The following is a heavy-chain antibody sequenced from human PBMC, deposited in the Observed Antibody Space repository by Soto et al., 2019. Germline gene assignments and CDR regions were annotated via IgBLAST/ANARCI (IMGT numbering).Heavy chain of an antibody. V-gene: IGHV3-23*01. Sequence: EVQLLESGGGLVQPGGSLRLSCAASGFTFSSYAMSWVRQAPGKGWDWVSAISGSGGSTYYADSVKGRFTISRDNSKNTLYLQMNSLRAEDTAVYYCARHFSLTGYSMGDYWGQGTLVTVSS. D-gene: IGHD3-9*01. CDR3: ARHFSLTGYSMGDY. CDR1: GFTFSSYA. CDR2: ISGSGGST. J-gene: IGHJ4*02.